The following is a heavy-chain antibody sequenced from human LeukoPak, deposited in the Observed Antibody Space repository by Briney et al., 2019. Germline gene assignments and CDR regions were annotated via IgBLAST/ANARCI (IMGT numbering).Heavy chain of an antibody. D-gene: IGHD3-22*01. CDR1: GFTFDDYA. Sequence: GRSLRLSCAASGFTFDDYAMHWVRQAPGKGLEWVSGISWNSGSIGYADSVKGRFTISRDKAKNSLYLQMNSLRAEDTALYYCAKDTTYYYDSSGYYRVLYFDYWGQGTLVTVSS. CDR3: AKDTTYYYDSSGYYRVLYFDY. V-gene: IGHV3-9*01. J-gene: IGHJ4*02. CDR2: ISWNSGSI.